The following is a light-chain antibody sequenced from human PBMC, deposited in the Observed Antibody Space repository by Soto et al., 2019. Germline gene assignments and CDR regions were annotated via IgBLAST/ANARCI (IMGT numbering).Light chain of an antibody. CDR3: LSFAISSTYV. J-gene: IGLJ1*01. CDR2: DVS. V-gene: IGLV2-14*01. CDR1: SSDVGAYSY. Sequence: QSALTQPASVSGSPGQSITISCTGTSSDVGAYSYVSWYQQHPGKAPKVMIYDVSNRPSGVSDRFSGSKSGNTASLTISGLQAEDEADYYCLSFAISSTYVFGTGTKLTVL.